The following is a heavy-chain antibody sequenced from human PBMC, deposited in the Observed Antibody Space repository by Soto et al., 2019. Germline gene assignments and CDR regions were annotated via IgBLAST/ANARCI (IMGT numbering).Heavy chain of an antibody. D-gene: IGHD5-12*01. CDR2: ISYDGSNK. CDR1: GFTFSSYG. J-gene: IGHJ4*02. CDR3: AKGLEMATIRWGPGVSFDY. V-gene: IGHV3-30*18. Sequence: GGSLRLSCAASGFTFSSYGMHWVRQAPGKGLEWVAVISYDGSNKYYADSVKGRFTISRDNSKNTLYLQMNSLRAEDTAVYYCAKGLEMATIRWGPGVSFDYWGQGTLVTVSS.